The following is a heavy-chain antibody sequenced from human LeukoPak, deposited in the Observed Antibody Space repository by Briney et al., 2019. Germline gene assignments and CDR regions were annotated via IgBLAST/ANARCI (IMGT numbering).Heavy chain of an antibody. CDR2: IDYSGST. V-gene: IGHV4-59*01. D-gene: IGHD6-6*01. J-gene: IGHJ5*02. Sequence: SETLSLTCTVSGGSISSYYWSWIRQPPGKGLEWMGYIDYSGSTNYNPSLKSRVTISVDTSKNQFSLKLSSVTAADTAVYYCARLVAARPTNWFDPWGQGTLVTVSS. CDR1: GGSISSYY. CDR3: ARLVAARPTNWFDP.